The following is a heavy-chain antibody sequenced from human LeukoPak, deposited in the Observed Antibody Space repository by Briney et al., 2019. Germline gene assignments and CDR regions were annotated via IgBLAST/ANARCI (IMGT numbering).Heavy chain of an antibody. J-gene: IGHJ3*02. CDR1: GFTFSSNA. Sequence: PGGSLRLSCAASGFTFSSNAMHWVRQAPGRGLEWVAIISFDGSNKNYADSVKGRFTVSRDNSKNTLYLKMSSLTSEDTAVYYCARDPKGGYSYGWGAFDIWGHGTLVTVSS. V-gene: IGHV3-30-3*01. CDR3: ARDPKGGYSYGWGAFDI. D-gene: IGHD5-18*01. CDR2: ISFDGSNK.